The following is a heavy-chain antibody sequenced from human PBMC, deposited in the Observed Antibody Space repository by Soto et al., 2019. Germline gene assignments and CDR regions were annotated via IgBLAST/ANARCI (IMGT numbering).Heavy chain of an antibody. CDR2: IYDGSNK. D-gene: IGHD3-3*01. CDR1: GFTFSSYG. J-gene: IGHJ6*02. CDR3: AKELWSGPMDV. V-gene: IGHV3-30*18. Sequence: QVQLVESGGGVVQPGRSLRLSCAASGFTFSSYGMHWVRQAPGKGLEWVAVIYDGSNKYYADSVKGRFTISRDNSKNTLYLQMNSLRDEDTAVYYFAKELWSGPMDVWGQGTKVTVSS.